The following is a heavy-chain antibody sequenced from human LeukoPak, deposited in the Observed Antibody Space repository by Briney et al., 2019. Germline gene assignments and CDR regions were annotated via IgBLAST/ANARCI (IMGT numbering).Heavy chain of an antibody. Sequence: GGSLRLSCAASGFTFSSYAMSWVRQALGKGLEWVSAISGSGGSTYYADSVKGRFTISRDNSKNTLYLQMNSLRAEDTAVYYCAKDERYCSGGSCYSTYFQHWGQGTLVTVSS. CDR1: GFTFSSYA. CDR2: ISGSGGST. D-gene: IGHD2-15*01. J-gene: IGHJ1*01. V-gene: IGHV3-23*01. CDR3: AKDERYCSGGSCYSTYFQH.